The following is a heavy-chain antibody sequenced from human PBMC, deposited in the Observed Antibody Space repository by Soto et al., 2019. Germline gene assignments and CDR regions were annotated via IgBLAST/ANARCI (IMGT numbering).Heavy chain of an antibody. CDR2: ISAYNGNT. Sequence: ASVKVSCKASGYTFTSYGISWVRQAPGQGLEWMGWISAYNGNTNYAQKLQGRVTMTTDTSTSTAYMELRSLRSDDTAVYYCARGGTDFWSGHWYYYFGMDVWGQGTTVTVSS. V-gene: IGHV1-18*01. D-gene: IGHD3-3*01. CDR3: ARGGTDFWSGHWYYYFGMDV. CDR1: GYTFTSYG. J-gene: IGHJ6*02.